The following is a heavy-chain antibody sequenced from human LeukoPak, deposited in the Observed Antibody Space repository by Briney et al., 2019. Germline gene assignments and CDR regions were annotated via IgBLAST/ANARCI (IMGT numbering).Heavy chain of an antibody. CDR1: GGSISDYY. Sequence: PSETLSLTCTVSGGSISDYYWSWIRQPAGKGLEWVGRIYASGSTKYNPSLTSRVTMSVDTPKNQITLKLSSVTAADTAVYYCARDLGSPYGIDVWGQGTTVTVSS. J-gene: IGHJ6*02. D-gene: IGHD6-13*01. CDR2: IYASGST. CDR3: ARDLGSPYGIDV. V-gene: IGHV4-4*07.